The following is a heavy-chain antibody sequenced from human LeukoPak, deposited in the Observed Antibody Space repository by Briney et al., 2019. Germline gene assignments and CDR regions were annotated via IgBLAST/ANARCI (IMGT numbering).Heavy chain of an antibody. D-gene: IGHD3-10*01. J-gene: IGHJ6*03. CDR3: ASLGGSGSTYYYYMDV. CDR1: GFTFDDYG. Sequence: PGGSPRLSCAASGFTFDDYGMSWVRQAPGKGLEWVSGINWNGGSTGYADSVKGRFTISRDNAKNSLYLQMNSLRAEDTALYYCASLGGSGSTYYYYMDVWGKGTTVTVSS. V-gene: IGHV3-20*04. CDR2: INWNGGST.